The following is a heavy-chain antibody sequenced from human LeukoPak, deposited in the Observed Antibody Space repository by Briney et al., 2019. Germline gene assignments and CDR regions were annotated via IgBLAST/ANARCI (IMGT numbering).Heavy chain of an antibody. V-gene: IGHV4-30-2*01. J-gene: IGHJ5*02. D-gene: IGHD1-26*01. CDR1: GGSISSGGYS. Sequence: SETLSLTCTVSGGSISSGGYSWSWIRQPPGKGLEWIGYISHTGSTYYNPSFKSRVTISVDRSKNQFSLKLNSVTAADTAVYYCARDPLGEFDPWGQGTLVTVSS. CDR3: ARDPLGEFDP. CDR2: ISHTGST.